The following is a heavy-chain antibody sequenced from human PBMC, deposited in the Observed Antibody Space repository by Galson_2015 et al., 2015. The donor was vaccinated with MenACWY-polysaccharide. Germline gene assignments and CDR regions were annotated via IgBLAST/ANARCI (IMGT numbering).Heavy chain of an antibody. CDR1: GYKFTSYD. CDR3: ARIIARKYTFADS. CDR2: MNPNSGNT. Sequence: SVKVSCKASGYKFTSYDINWVRQATGQGLEWMGWMNPNSGNTGYAQKFQGRVTMTSSSAMTTAYMKLSSLRSEDTAVYYCARIIARKYTFADSWGQGTLVTVSS. V-gene: IGHV1-8*01. D-gene: IGHD2-21*01. J-gene: IGHJ4*02.